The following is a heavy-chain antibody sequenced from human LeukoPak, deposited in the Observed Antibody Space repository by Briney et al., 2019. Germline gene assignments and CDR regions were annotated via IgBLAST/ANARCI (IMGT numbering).Heavy chain of an antibody. J-gene: IGHJ4*02. Sequence: GGSLRLSCAASGFTFSSYAMSWVRQAPGKGLEWVSAISGSGGSTYYADSVKGRFTISRDNSKNTLYLQMNSLRAEDTAVYYCAKGGFVVVPAAKRGDSDYWGQGTLVTVSS. CDR1: GFTFSSYA. CDR3: AKGGFVVVPAAKRGDSDY. V-gene: IGHV3-23*01. CDR2: ISGSGGST. D-gene: IGHD2-2*01.